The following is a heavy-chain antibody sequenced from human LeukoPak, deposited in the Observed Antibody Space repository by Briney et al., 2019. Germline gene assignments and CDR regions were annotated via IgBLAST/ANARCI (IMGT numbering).Heavy chain of an antibody. CDR1: GYTFTSYG. CDR3: ARNLRYYYGSGSYYYDY. D-gene: IGHD3-10*01. V-gene: IGHV1-18*01. CDR2: ISAYNGNT. J-gene: IGHJ4*02. Sequence: ASVKVSCKASGYTFTSYGISWVRQAPGQGLEWMGWISAYNGNTNYAQKLQGRVTMTTGTSMSTAYMELRSLRSDDTAVYYCARNLRYYYGSGSYYYDYWGQGTLVTVSS.